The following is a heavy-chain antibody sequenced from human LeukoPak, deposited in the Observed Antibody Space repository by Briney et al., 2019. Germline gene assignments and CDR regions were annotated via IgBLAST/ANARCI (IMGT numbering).Heavy chain of an antibody. V-gene: IGHV3-23*01. Sequence: GGSLRLSCAGSGFTFSTYSMSWVRQAPGKGLEWVSAISGSGSTTNYADSVKGRFTISRDNSKNTLFLQMNSLTAEDTAIYSCARPRLEYCSGGSCFDAFDIWGQGTMVTVSS. CDR1: GFTFSTYS. D-gene: IGHD2-15*01. J-gene: IGHJ3*02. CDR2: ISGSGSTT. CDR3: ARPRLEYCSGGSCFDAFDI.